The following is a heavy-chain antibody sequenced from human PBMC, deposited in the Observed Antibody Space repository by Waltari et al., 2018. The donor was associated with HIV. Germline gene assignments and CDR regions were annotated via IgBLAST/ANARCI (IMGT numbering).Heavy chain of an antibody. CDR2: INPMNGDT. CDR1: EYTFVNYG. V-gene: IGHV1-18*01. J-gene: IGHJ3*02. Sequence: VQSGTVMKKPGASVRVSCRPFEYTFVNYGLNWVRQAPGQGLQWVGWINPMNGDTKYAQKFQGRVSLTTDTSTITAYMELRSLRPDDTAIYYCARAGFYNTLTGDRAGASHIWGQGTMVIVSS. D-gene: IGHD3-9*01. CDR3: ARAGFYNTLTGDRAGASHI.